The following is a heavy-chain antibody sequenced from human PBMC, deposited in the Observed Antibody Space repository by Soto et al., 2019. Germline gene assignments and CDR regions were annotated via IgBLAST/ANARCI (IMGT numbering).Heavy chain of an antibody. CDR1: GGSIISRDDY. V-gene: IGHV4-30-4*01. Sequence: SEPLSLSYTVSGGSIISRDDYWSWIRKHPGKGLEWIGYIYYSGSTYYNTSLKSRVTISVDTSKNQFSLKLSSVTAADTAVYYCAIAAGRGETARDYYYYGMDVWGQGTSDTVSS. D-gene: IGHD3-16*01. CDR3: AIAAGRGETARDYYYYGMDV. J-gene: IGHJ6*02. CDR2: IYYSGST.